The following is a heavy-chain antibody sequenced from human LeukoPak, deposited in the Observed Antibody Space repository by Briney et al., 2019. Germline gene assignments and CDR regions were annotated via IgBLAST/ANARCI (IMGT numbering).Heavy chain of an antibody. Sequence: SETLSLTCTVSGGSISSGGYYWSWIRQHPGKGLEWIGYIYYSGSTYYNPSLKSRVTISVDTSKNQFSLKLSSVTAADTAVYYCARTEQLYDFWSGYSQYNWFDPWGQGTLVTVSS. CDR1: GGSISSGGYY. J-gene: IGHJ5*02. D-gene: IGHD3-3*01. V-gene: IGHV4-31*03. CDR2: IYYSGST. CDR3: ARTEQLYDFWSGYSQYNWFDP.